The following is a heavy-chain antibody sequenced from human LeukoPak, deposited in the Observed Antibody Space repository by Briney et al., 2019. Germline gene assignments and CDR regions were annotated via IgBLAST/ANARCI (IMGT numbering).Heavy chain of an antibody. J-gene: IGHJ4*02. CDR3: ARDPLQYHDLLTGSQPQYYFDF. Sequence: ASVKVSCKASGYTFTSYGISWVRQAPGQGLEWMGWISAYNGNTNYAQKLQGRVTITRDTSANTAYMQLSSLRSEDMAVYYCARDPLQYHDLLTGSQPQYYFDFWGQGTLVTVSS. CDR2: ISAYNGNT. D-gene: IGHD3-9*01. CDR1: GYTFTSYG. V-gene: IGHV1-18*03.